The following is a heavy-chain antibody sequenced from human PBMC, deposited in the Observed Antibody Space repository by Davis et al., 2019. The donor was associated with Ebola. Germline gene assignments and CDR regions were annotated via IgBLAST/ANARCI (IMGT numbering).Heavy chain of an antibody. Sequence: GESLKISCKGSGYSFTTYWIAWVRQMPGKGLEWMGIIYSGDSDTRYRPSFEGQVTISVDRSINTAYLQWSSLKASYTAMYYCTRLRSITRLTSFYYWGQGTLVTVSS. J-gene: IGHJ4*02. D-gene: IGHD3-10*01. CDR3: TRLRSITRLTSFYY. CDR2: IYSGDSDT. V-gene: IGHV5-51*01. CDR1: GYSFTTYW.